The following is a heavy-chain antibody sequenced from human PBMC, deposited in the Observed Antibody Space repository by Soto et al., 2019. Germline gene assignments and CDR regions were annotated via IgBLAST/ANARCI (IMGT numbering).Heavy chain of an antibody. CDR1: GYTFTGYY. Sequence: QVQLVQSGAEVKKPGASVKVSCKASGYTFTGYYMHWVRQAPGQGLEWMGWINPNSGGTNYAQKFQGCVTMTRDTSISTAYMELSRLRSDDTAVYHCTRTHSNYDPFDSWGQGTLVTVSS. J-gene: IGHJ4*02. D-gene: IGHD4-4*01. CDR3: TRTHSNYDPFDS. CDR2: INPNSGGT. V-gene: IGHV1-2*04.